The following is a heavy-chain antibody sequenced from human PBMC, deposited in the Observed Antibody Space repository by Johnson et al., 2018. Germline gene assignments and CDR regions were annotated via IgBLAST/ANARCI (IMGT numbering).Heavy chain of an antibody. V-gene: IGHV3-33*01. CDR2: IWYDGSNT. Sequence: QVQLLETGGGVVQPGRSLRLSCAASGFTFSSYGMHWVRQAPGKGLAWVAVIWYDGSNTYYAASVKGRFTISRDNSKNTLYLQMNSPRAEDTAVYYCARDRGRQQLSRYYYYYMDVWGKGTTVTVSS. CDR1: GFTFSSYG. D-gene: IGHD6-13*01. CDR3: ARDRGRQQLSRYYYYYMDV. J-gene: IGHJ6*03.